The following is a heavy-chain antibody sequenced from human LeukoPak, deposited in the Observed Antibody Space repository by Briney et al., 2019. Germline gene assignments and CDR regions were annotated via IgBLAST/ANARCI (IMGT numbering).Heavy chain of an antibody. CDR1: GFTFSSYA. J-gene: IGHJ4*02. CDR2: ISGSGGRT. Sequence: QPGGSLRLSCAASGFTFSSYAMSWVRQAPGKGLEWVSSISGSGGRTYYADSVKGRFTISRDNSKNTLYLQMNSLRVEDTAVYYCAKDYNYDSSGYSFGYWGQGTLATVSS. D-gene: IGHD3-22*01. CDR3: AKDYNYDSSGYSFGY. V-gene: IGHV3-23*01.